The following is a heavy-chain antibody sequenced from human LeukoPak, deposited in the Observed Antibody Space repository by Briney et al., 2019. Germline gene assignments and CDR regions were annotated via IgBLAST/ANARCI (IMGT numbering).Heavy chain of an antibody. Sequence: LPGRSLRLSCAASGFTFSSYGMHWVRQAPGKGLEWVAVISYDGSNKYYADSVKGRFTISRDNSKNTLYLQMNSLRAEDTAVYYCAKDPMWGFGEYYFDYWGQGTLVTVSS. J-gene: IGHJ4*02. CDR3: AKDPMWGFGEYYFDY. D-gene: IGHD3-10*01. V-gene: IGHV3-30*18. CDR2: ISYDGSNK. CDR1: GFTFSSYG.